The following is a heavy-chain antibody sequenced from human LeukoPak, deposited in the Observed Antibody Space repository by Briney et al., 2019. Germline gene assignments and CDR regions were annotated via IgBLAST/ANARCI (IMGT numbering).Heavy chain of an antibody. J-gene: IGHJ3*02. CDR2: ISGGGGST. CDR3: ARGGSYLSAFDI. V-gene: IGHV3-23*01. CDR1: GFTFSSSA. D-gene: IGHD1-26*01. Sequence: PGGSLRLSCAASGFTFSSSAMSWVRQAPGKGLEWLSTISGGGGSTYYADSVKGRFTISRDNAKNTLYLQMNSLRGEDTAVYYCARGGSYLSAFDIWGQGTMVTVSS.